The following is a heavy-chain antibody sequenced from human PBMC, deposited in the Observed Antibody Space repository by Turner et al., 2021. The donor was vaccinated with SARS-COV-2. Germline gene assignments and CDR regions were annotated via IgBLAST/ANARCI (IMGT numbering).Heavy chain of an antibody. D-gene: IGHD3-10*01. CDR1: GYTFTSYG. J-gene: IGHJ6*02. V-gene: IGHV1-18*01. CDR2: ISAYNGYT. Sequence: QVQLVQSGAEVKKPGATLKVSGKASGYTFTSYGSSGVRQAPGQGLEWMGWISAYNGYTNYAQKLQGRVTMTPATSTRTAYMEIRSLSSDDPAVYYCARAYGSGSYGHYYGMDVWGQGTTVTVSS. CDR3: ARAYGSGSYGHYYGMDV.